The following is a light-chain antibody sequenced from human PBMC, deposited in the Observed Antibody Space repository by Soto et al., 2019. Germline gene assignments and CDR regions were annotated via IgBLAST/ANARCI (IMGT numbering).Light chain of an antibody. CDR3: QQYGRSPMFT. J-gene: IGKJ2*01. Sequence: EIVLTQSPGTLSLSPGDRATLSCRASQSVSSNYLAWYQQKPGQAPRLLIYGASRGAAGIPDRCSGSGSGTDFTLTSSRLEPEDFAVYFCQQYGRSPMFTFGQGTKLDVK. CDR1: QSVSSNY. V-gene: IGKV3-20*01. CDR2: GAS.